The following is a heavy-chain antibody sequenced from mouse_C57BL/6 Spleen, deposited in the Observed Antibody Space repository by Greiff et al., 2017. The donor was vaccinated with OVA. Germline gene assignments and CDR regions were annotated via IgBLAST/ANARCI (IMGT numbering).Heavy chain of an antibody. Sequence: VQLQQSGAELVKPGASVKLSCKASGYTFTEYTIHWVKQRSGQGLEWIGWFYPGSGSIKYNEKFKDKATLTADKSSSTVYMELSRLTSEDSAVYFCARHEERCTMVTTKGAWFAYWGQGTLVTVSA. CDR1: GYTFTEYT. CDR3: ARHEERCTMVTTKGAWFAY. J-gene: IGHJ3*01. D-gene: IGHD2-2*01. CDR2: FYPGSGSI. V-gene: IGHV1-62-2*01.